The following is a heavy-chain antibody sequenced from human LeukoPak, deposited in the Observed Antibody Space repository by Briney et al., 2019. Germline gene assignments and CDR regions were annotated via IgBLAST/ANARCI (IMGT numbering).Heavy chain of an antibody. Sequence: GALRLSCAASGLTFSSYAMHWVRQAPGKGLEWVSYISSSGSTIYYADSVKGRFTISRDNAKNSLYLQMNSLRAEDTAVYYCAREGGNWNYYYYGMDVWGQGTTVTVSS. CDR2: ISSSGSTI. CDR3: AREGGNWNYYYYGMDV. D-gene: IGHD1-1*01. CDR1: GLTFSSYA. V-gene: IGHV3-48*03. J-gene: IGHJ6*02.